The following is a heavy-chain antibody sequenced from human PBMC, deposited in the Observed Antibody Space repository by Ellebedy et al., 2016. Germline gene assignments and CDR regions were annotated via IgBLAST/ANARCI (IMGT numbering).Heavy chain of an antibody. D-gene: IGHD1-26*01. CDR3: AREGSGSYAY. Sequence: SETLSLTXAVSGDSISGYYWNWIRQPAGKGLAWIGRIHSSGTTKYSPSLQSRVSVSIDTSKKQFSLNLNSVTAADTAVYYCAREGSGSYAYWGQGTLVTVSS. J-gene: IGHJ4*02. CDR2: IHSSGTT. CDR1: GDSISGYY. V-gene: IGHV4-4*07.